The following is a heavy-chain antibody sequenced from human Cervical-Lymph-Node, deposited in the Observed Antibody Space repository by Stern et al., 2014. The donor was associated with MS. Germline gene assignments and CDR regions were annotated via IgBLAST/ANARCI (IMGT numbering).Heavy chain of an antibody. Sequence: QVQLVESGGGLVKPGGSLRLSCAASPFAFSDYYMSWIRQAPGKGLEWVSFIDMSGTTKPYADSVKGRFTISRDNARRSLFLQMNSLRAEDSAVYFCVAYTYGAYYYYAMDVWGQGTTVTVSS. CDR1: PFAFSDYY. J-gene: IGHJ6*02. V-gene: IGHV3-11*01. CDR2: IDMSGTTK. D-gene: IGHD5-18*01. CDR3: VAYTYGAYYYYAMDV.